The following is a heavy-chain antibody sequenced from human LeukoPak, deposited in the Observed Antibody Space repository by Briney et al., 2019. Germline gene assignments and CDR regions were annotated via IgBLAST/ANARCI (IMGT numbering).Heavy chain of an antibody. CDR2: IIPIFGTA. V-gene: IGHV1-69*05. D-gene: IGHD3-22*01. CDR3: ARMIALPSRRYSWFDP. J-gene: IGHJ5*02. CDR1: GGTFSSYA. Sequence: ASVKVSCKASGGTFSSYAISWVRQAPGQGLESMGGIIPIFGTANYAQKFQGRVTITTDESTSTAYMELSSLRSEDTAAYYCARMIALPSRRYSWFDPWGQGTLVTVSS.